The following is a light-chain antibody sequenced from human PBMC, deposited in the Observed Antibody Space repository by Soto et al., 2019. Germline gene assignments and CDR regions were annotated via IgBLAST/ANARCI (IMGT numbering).Light chain of an antibody. CDR2: EVT. J-gene: IGLJ2*01. CDR3: CSYTGTYTLV. V-gene: IGLV2-23*02. Sequence: QSALTQPASVSGSPGQSITISCTGTSSDVGSYSRVSWYQQRPGKVPQLIIYEVTKRPSGVSNRFSGSKSANTASLTISGLQAEDEADYYCCSYTGTYTLVFGGGTKVTVL. CDR1: SSDVGSYSR.